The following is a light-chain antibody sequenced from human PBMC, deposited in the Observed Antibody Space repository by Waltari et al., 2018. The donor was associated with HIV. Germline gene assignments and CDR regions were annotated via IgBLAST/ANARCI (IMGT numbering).Light chain of an antibody. Sequence: QSVLTQPPSASGTPGQRVTISCSGSSSNIGSNTVNWYQQLPGTAPKLLIYSTNQRPSGVPVRFAGSKSGTSASLAISGLQSEDEAEYYCAAWDDSLNGYVFGTGTKVTVL. J-gene: IGLJ1*01. V-gene: IGLV1-44*01. CDR2: STN. CDR1: SSNIGSNT. CDR3: AAWDDSLNGYV.